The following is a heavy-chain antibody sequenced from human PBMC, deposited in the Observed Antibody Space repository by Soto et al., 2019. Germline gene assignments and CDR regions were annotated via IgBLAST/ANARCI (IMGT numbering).Heavy chain of an antibody. CDR2: IRYDGVSK. CDR3: ARDVPLSNNFYYAMDV. J-gene: IGHJ6*02. D-gene: IGHD4-4*01. CDR1: GFTVTTYG. V-gene: IGHV3-33*01. Sequence: GGSLRLSCAASGFTVTTYGIHWVRQAPGKGLEWVAVIRYDGVSKYYADSVKGRFTISRDNFKNTVFLQMSGLRAEDTALYYCARDVPLSNNFYYAMDVWGQGTTVTVSS.